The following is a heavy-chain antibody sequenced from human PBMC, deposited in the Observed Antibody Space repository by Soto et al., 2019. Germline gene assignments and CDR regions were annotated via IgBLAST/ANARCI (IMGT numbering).Heavy chain of an antibody. CDR1: VVSLSGYY. Sequence: NPWETLSLTCAVYVVSLSGYYWSWIRHPPGKWLEWIGEINHSGSTNYNPSLKSRVTISVETSKNQFSLKLSSVTAADTAVYSCGRDSRSCTHHHCGMEVLCQGTTITVSS. CDR2: INHSGST. CDR3: GRDSRSCTHHHCGMEV. J-gene: IGHJ6*02. D-gene: IGHD3-22*01. V-gene: IGHV4-34*01.